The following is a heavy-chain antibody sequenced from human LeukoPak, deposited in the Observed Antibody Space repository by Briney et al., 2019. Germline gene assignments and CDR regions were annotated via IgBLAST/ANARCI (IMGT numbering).Heavy chain of an antibody. CDR2: IYSSGST. V-gene: IGHV4-59*08. Sequence: SETLSLTCIVSGGSISSYYWSWIRQPPGKGLEWIGYIYSSGSTDYNPSLKSRATIALDTPNHQFSLKLTSVTAADTAVYYGARHVGIHLWSLYFDYWGQGSLVTVSS. CDR3: ARHVGIHLWSLYFDY. D-gene: IGHD5-18*01. J-gene: IGHJ4*02. CDR1: GGSISSYY.